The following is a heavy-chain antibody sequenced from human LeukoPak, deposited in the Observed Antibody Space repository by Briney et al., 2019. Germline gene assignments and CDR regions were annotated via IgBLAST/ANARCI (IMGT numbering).Heavy chain of an antibody. CDR3: AKEGWLQLGYFDY. Sequence: GRSLRLSCAASGFTFSSYAMHWVRQAPGKGLEWVAVISYDGSNKYYADSVKGRFTISRDNSKNTLYLQMNSLRAEDTAVYYCAKEGWLQLGYFDYWGQGTLVTVSS. CDR1: GFTFSSYA. D-gene: IGHD5-24*01. V-gene: IGHV3-30-3*01. CDR2: ISYDGSNK. J-gene: IGHJ4*02.